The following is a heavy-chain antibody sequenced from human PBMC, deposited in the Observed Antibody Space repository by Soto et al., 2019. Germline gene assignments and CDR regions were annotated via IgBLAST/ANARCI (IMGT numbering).Heavy chain of an antibody. J-gene: IGHJ5*02. D-gene: IGHD3-3*01. CDR2: IIPILGIA. V-gene: IGHV1-69*08. CDR1: GGTFSSYT. CDR3: ARDNYDFWSGYSPGNWFDP. Sequence: QVHLVQSGAEVKKPGSSVKVSCKASGGTFSSYTISWVRQAPGQGLEWMGRIIPILGIANYAQKFQGRVTITEDKSTSTAYMEMSSLRSEDTAVYYCARDNYDFWSGYSPGNWFDPWGQGTLVTVSS.